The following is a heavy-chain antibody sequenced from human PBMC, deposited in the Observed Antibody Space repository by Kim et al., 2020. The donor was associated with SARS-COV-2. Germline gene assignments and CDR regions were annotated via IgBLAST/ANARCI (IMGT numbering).Heavy chain of an antibody. D-gene: IGHD2-21*02. V-gene: IGHV3-49*03. Sequence: GGSLRLSCTASGFTFGDYAMSWFRQAPGKGLEWVGFIRSKAYGGTTEYAASVKGRFTISRDDSKSIAYLQMNSLKTEDTAVYYCTRDLEGVRFTVVTPYDYWGQGTLVTVSS. J-gene: IGHJ4*02. CDR3: TRDLEGVRFTVVTPYDY. CDR1: GFTFGDYA. CDR2: IRSKAYGGTT.